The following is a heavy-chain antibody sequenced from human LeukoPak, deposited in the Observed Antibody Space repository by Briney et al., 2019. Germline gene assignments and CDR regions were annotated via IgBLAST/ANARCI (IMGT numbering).Heavy chain of an antibody. Sequence: GGSLRLSCAASGFTFSSYDMSWVRQAPGKGLEWVSAISGSGGSTYYADSVKGRFTISRDNSKNTLYLQMNSLRAEDTAVYYCAKDTPRYCSSTSCYPNWFDPWGQGTLVTVSS. CDR2: ISGSGGST. D-gene: IGHD2-2*01. J-gene: IGHJ5*02. CDR1: GFTFSSYD. CDR3: AKDTPRYCSSTSCYPNWFDP. V-gene: IGHV3-23*01.